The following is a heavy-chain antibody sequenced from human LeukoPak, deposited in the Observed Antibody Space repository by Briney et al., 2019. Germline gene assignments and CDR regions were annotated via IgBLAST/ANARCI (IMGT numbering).Heavy chain of an antibody. Sequence: PGGSLKLSCAASGFTFTGSAIHWVRQSSGKGLEWVGQIDKKDKGYATATAYAASVTGRFTISRDDSINTEYLQMKSLRTEDTALYYCTRDSGTYNWLDPWGQGTLVTVSS. D-gene: IGHD1-26*01. V-gene: IGHV3-73*01. J-gene: IGHJ5*02. CDR3: TRDSGTYNWLDP. CDR1: GFTFTGSA. CDR2: IDKKDKGYATAT.